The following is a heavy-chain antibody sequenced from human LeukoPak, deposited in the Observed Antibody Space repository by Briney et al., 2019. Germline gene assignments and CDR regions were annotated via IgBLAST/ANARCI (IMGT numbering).Heavy chain of an antibody. J-gene: IGHJ6*02. D-gene: IGHD3-9*01. CDR3: ARARYFDWLLYKTYYYGMDV. V-gene: IGHV1-8*01. CDR2: MNPSSGNT. CDR1: GYTFTSHD. Sequence: ASVKVSCKASGYTFTSHDINWVRQATGQGLEWMGWMNPSSGNTGYAQKFQGRVTMTRNTSISTAYMELSSLRSEDTAVYYCARARYFDWLLYKTYYYGMDVWGQGTTVTVSS.